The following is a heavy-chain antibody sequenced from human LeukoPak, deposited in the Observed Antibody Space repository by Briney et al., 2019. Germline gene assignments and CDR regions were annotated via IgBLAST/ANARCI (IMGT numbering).Heavy chain of an antibody. Sequence: ASVKLSCKASGYTFTSYDINWVRQATGQGLEWMGWMNPNGGNTDYAQKMQGRVTMTRNTSISTAYTELSSLRSEDTAVYYCARRSDITPWGQGTLVTVSS. D-gene: IGHD5-12*01. V-gene: IGHV1-8*01. J-gene: IGHJ5*02. CDR3: ARRSDITP. CDR1: GYTFTSYD. CDR2: MNPNGGNT.